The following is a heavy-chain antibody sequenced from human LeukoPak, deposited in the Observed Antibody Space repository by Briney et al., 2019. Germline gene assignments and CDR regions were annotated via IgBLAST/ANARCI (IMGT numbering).Heavy chain of an antibody. CDR2: IYYSGST. CDR1: GGSIRSYY. V-gene: IGHV4-59*01. Sequence: PSETLSLTCTVSGGSIRSYYWSWIRQPPGKGLEWIAYIYYSGSTDYNPSLKSRVTISVDTSKNQFSLKLSSVTAADTAVYYCARDIGRATPEWGQGTLVTVSS. CDR3: ARDIGRATPE. D-gene: IGHD5-24*01. J-gene: IGHJ4*02.